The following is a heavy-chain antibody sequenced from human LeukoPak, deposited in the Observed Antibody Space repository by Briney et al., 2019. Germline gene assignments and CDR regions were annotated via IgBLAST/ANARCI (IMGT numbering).Heavy chain of an antibody. Sequence: GGSLRLSCGASGLTFSTYSMNRVRQAPGKGLEWVSYISSNSGTRYYADPVKGRFTISRDNAKTSLYLQMNSLRAEDTAVYYCARAAQPGFDPWGQGTLVTVSS. CDR1: GLTFSTYS. J-gene: IGHJ5*02. D-gene: IGHD1-14*01. CDR2: ISSNSGTR. CDR3: ARAAQPGFDP. V-gene: IGHV3-48*01.